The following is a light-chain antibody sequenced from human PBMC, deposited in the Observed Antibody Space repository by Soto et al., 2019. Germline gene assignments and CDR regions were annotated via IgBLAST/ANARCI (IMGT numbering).Light chain of an antibody. J-gene: IGLJ2*01. Sequence: SYELAPPPSVSVSPGQTASISCSGHELGDKFTAWYQQKPGQAPVLVIYQDRKRPSGIPERFSGSNSGTTATLTISATQPVDEADYYCQAWDKTVVFGGGTKLTVL. CDR3: QAWDKTVV. CDR1: ELGDKF. V-gene: IGLV3-1*01. CDR2: QDR.